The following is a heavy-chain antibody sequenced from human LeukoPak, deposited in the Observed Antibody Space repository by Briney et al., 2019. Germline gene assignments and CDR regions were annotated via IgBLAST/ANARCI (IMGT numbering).Heavy chain of an antibody. D-gene: IGHD3-9*01. CDR1: GGSFSRYY. V-gene: IGHV4-34*01. Sequence: SDTLSLTCAVNGGSFSRYYWSWIRQPPGKGLEWIGEINHRGSTNYNPSLTSRVTISVDTSKTQFSLKLNSVTAADTAIYYCARGNMWVYRRYYYYMDVWGKGTTVTVSS. CDR2: INHRGST. J-gene: IGHJ6*03. CDR3: ARGNMWVYRRYYYYMDV.